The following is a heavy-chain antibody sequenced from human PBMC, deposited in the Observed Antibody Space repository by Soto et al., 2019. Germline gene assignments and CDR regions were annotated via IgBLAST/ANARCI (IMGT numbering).Heavy chain of an antibody. V-gene: IGHV3-48*01. CDR1: GFTFSSYS. Sequence: EVQLVGSGGGLVQPGGSLRLSCAASGFTFSSYSMNWVRQAPGKGLEWVSFISSSSSTIYYADSVKGRFTISRDNAKNSLYLQMNSLRAEDTAVYYCASGGIAAGGAFDIWGQGTMVTVSS. CDR3: ASGGIAAGGAFDI. D-gene: IGHD6-25*01. CDR2: ISSSSSTI. J-gene: IGHJ3*02.